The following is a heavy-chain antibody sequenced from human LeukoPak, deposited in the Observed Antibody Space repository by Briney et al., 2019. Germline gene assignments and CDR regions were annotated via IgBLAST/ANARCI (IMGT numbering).Heavy chain of an antibody. CDR1: GYTFTSYY. Sequence: ASVKVSCKASGYTFTSYYLQWVRQAPGQGLEWMRIINPSGGNTSYAQKFQGRVTMTRDMSTSTVYMELSSLRSEDTAVYYCARDQGYDSSGYYYYQFDYWGQGTLVTVSS. V-gene: IGHV1-46*01. J-gene: IGHJ4*02. CDR2: INPSGGNT. D-gene: IGHD3-22*01. CDR3: ARDQGYDSSGYYYYQFDY.